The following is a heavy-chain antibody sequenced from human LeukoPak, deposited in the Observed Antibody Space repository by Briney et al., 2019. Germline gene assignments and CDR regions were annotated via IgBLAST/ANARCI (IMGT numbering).Heavy chain of an antibody. CDR1: GFTFSSSW. V-gene: IGHV3-74*01. J-gene: IGHJ6*02. CDR2: IDNGGGSA. Sequence: GGSLRLSCAASGFTFSSSWMHWVRQAPGKGLVWVSRIDNGGGSASYADSVKGRFTISRDNAKNTLYLQMNSLRAEDSAVYYCASPRLSNFGMDVWGQGTTVTVSS. CDR3: ASPRLSNFGMDV. D-gene: IGHD6-19*01.